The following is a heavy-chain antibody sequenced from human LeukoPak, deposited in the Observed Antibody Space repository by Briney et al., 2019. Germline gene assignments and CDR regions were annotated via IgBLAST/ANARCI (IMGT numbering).Heavy chain of an antibody. Sequence: GASVKVSCKASGGTFSSYAISWVRQAPGQGLEWMGGIIPIFGTANYAQKFQGRVTITADESTSTAYMELSSLRSEDTAVYYCARSDYDEYYFDYWGQGTLVTVSS. CDR2: IIPIFGTA. J-gene: IGHJ4*02. CDR1: GGTFSSYA. V-gene: IGHV1-69*13. D-gene: IGHD4-17*01. CDR3: ARSDYDEYYFDY.